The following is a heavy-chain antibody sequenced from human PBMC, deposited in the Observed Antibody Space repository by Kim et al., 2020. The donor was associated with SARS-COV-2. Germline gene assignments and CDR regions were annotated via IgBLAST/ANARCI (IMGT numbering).Heavy chain of an antibody. J-gene: IGHJ4*02. Sequence: GGSLRLSCAASGFTVSSTYMSWVRQAPGKGLEWVSVLYSGGRPYYADSVKGRFTVSRDNSKNMLYLQMSSLRAEDTAVYYCASADTYRRLDSWGQGTLVTVSS. D-gene: IGHD4-4*01. CDR2: LYSGGRP. CDR1: GFTVSSTY. V-gene: IGHV3-53*01. CDR3: ASADTYRRLDS.